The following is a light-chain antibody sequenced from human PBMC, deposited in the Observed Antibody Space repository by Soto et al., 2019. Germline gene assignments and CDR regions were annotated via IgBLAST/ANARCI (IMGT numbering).Light chain of an antibody. Sequence: QSALTQPASVSGSPGQSITISCTGTTSDVGASNYVSWYQHHPGKGPKLILYEVSNRPSGVSTRFSGSNSGNTASLTISGLQGEDEADYFCSSYASGNTLFVFGTGTKLTVL. J-gene: IGLJ1*01. CDR2: EVS. V-gene: IGLV2-14*01. CDR1: TSDVGASNY. CDR3: SSYASGNTLFV.